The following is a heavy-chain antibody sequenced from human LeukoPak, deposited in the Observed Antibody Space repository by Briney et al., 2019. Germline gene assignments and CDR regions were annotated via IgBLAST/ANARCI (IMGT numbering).Heavy chain of an antibody. V-gene: IGHV3-30*19. CDR3: ARDWYYYGMDV. Sequence: PGGSLRLSCVTSGFTFSSFSSYGMHWVRQAPGKGLEWVAVISYDGSNKYYADSVKGRFTISRDNSKNTLYLQMNSLRAEDTAVYYCARDWYYYGMDVWGQGTTVTVSS. CDR1: GFTFSSFSSYG. CDR2: ISYDGSNK. J-gene: IGHJ6*02.